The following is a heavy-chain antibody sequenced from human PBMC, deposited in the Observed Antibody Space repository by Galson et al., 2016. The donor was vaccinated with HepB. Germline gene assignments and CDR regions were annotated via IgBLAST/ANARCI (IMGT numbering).Heavy chain of an antibody. CDR2: ISYDGSNK. V-gene: IGHV3-30-3*01. D-gene: IGHD4-17*01. CDR1: GFTFSSYA. CDR3: ARDGDYSYYYYYMDV. J-gene: IGHJ6*03. Sequence: SLRLSCAASGFTFSSYAMHWVRQAPGKGLEWVAVISYDGSNKYYADSVKGRFTISRDNSKNTLYLQRNSLRAEDTAVYYCARDGDYSYYYYYMDVWGKGNTVTVSS.